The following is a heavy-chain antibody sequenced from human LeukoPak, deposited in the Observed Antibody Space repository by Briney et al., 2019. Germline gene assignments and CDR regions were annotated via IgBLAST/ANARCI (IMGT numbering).Heavy chain of an antibody. CDR3: ASFDSSGYYYYFDY. CDR2: INPNSGGT. J-gene: IGHJ4*02. CDR1: GYTFTGYY. Sequence: ASVKVSCKASGYTFTGYYMHWVRQAPGQGLEWMGWINPNSGGTNYVQKFQGRVTMTRDTSISTAYMELSRLRSDDTAVYYCASFDSSGYYYYFDYWGQGTLVTVSS. D-gene: IGHD3-22*01. V-gene: IGHV1-2*02.